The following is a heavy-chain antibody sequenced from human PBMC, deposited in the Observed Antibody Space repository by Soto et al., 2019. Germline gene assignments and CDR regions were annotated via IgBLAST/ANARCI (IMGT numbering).Heavy chain of an antibody. CDR2: IYYSGST. CDR1: GGSISSSSYY. D-gene: IGHD3-22*01. CDR3: ARHEPVDSRDGYNDFDY. V-gene: IGHV4-39*01. Sequence: QLQLQESGPGLVKPSETLSLTCTVSGGSISSSSYYWGWIRQPPGKGLEWIGSIYYSGSTYYNPSLKSRVTISVDTSKNQFSLKLSSVTAADTAVYYCARHEPVDSRDGYNDFDYWGQGTLVTVSS. J-gene: IGHJ4*02.